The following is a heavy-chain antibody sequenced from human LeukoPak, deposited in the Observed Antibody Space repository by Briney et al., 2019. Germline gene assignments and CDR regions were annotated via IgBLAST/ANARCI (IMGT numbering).Heavy chain of an antibody. CDR2: IIPILGIA. CDR3: ARGRVAAAGYPYYFDY. CDR1: GGTFSSYA. J-gene: IGHJ4*02. D-gene: IGHD6-13*01. V-gene: IGHV1-69*04. Sequence: GSSVKVSCKASGGTFSSYAISWVRQAPGQGLEWMGKIIPILGIANYAQKFQGRVTITADKSTSTAYMELSSLRSEDTAVYYCARGRVAAAGYPYYFDYWGQGTLVTVSS.